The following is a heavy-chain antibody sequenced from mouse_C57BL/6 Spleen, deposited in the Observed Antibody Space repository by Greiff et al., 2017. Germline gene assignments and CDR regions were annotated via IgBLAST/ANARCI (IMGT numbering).Heavy chain of an antibody. CDR2: IDPSDSET. V-gene: IGHV1-52*01. D-gene: IGHD3-2*02. CDR3: ARDTAQGGFAY. Sequence: VQLQQPGAELVRPGSSVKLSCKASGYTFTSYWMHWVKQRPIQGLEWIGNIDPSDSETHYNQKFKDKATLTVDKSSSTAYMQLSSLTSEDSAVYYCARDTAQGGFAYWGQGTLVTVSA. J-gene: IGHJ3*01. CDR1: GYTFTSYW.